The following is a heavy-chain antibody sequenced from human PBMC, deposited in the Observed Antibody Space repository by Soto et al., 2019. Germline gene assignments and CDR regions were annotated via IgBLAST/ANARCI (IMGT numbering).Heavy chain of an antibody. V-gene: IGHV1-69*01. D-gene: IGHD6-19*01. CDR2: IIPIFGTA. Sequence: QVQLVQSGAEVKKPGSSVKVSCKASGGTFSSYAISWVRQAPGQGLEWMGGIIPIFGTANYAQKFQGRVTITAGESTSTGYMELSSLRSEDTAVYYCARVGGDRESSGWYMGGYYYYGMDVWGQGTTVTVSS. CDR1: GGTFSSYA. CDR3: ARVGGDRESSGWYMGGYYYYGMDV. J-gene: IGHJ6*02.